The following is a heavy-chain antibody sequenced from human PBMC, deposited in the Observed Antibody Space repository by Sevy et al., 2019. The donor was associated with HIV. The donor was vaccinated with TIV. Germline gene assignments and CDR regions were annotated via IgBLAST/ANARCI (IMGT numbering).Heavy chain of an antibody. CDR1: GFTFSSST. J-gene: IGHJ6*02. D-gene: IGHD3-22*01. CDR3: ARDRYYDASGYYYYYYGMDV. CDR2: IYSDGRT. V-gene: IGHV3-66*01. Sequence: GGSLRLSCTASGFTFSSSTMHWVRQAPGKGLELVSVIYSDGRTYYADSVKGRFTISRDNSKNTLYLHMNNLRPEDTAVYYCARDRYYDASGYYYYYYGMDVWGQGTTVTVSS.